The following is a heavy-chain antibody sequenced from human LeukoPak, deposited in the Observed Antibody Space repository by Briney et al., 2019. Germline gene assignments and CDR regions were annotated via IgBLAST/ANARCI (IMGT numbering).Heavy chain of an antibody. D-gene: IGHD4-17*01. J-gene: IGHJ4*02. CDR2: ISYDGSNK. V-gene: IGHV3-30*04. Sequence: PGGSLRLSCAASGFTFSSYAMHWVRQAPGKGLEWVAVISYDGSNKYYADSVKGRFTISRDNSKNTLYLQMNSLRAEDTAVYYCARVGGTTVTTSGYFDYWGQGTLVTVSS. CDR1: GFTFSSYA. CDR3: ARVGGTTVTTSGYFDY.